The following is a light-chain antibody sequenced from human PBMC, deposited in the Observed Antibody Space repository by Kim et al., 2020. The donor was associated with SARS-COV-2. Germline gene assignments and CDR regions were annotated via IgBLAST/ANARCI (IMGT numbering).Light chain of an antibody. CDR3: QQTSRAPRT. V-gene: IGKV1-39*01. J-gene: IGKJ1*01. CDR2: TAS. CDR1: QDISRY. Sequence: DIQMTQSPSSLSASVGDRVTITCRASQDISRYLNWYQQKPGKAPKLLIYTASSLQSGVPSRFTGSGSETDFTLTITSLQPEDFATYYCQQTSRAPRTFGKGTKVDIK.